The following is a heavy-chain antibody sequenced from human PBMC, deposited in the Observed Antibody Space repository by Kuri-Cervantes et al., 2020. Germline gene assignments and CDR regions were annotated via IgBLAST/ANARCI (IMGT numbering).Heavy chain of an antibody. CDR1: GGSISSYY. J-gene: IGHJ5*02. D-gene: IGHD3-22*01. CDR3: ARDVTHDGSGYYYSWFDP. Sequence: SETLSLTCTVSGGSISSYYWSWIRQPPGKGLEWIGYIYYSGSTNYNPSLKSRVTISVDTSKNQFSLKLSSVTAADTAVYYCARDVTHDGSGYYYSWFDPWGQGTRVTVSS. CDR2: IYYSGST. V-gene: IGHV4-59*01.